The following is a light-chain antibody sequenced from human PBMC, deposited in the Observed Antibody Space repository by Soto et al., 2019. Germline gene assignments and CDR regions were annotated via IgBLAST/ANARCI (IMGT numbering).Light chain of an antibody. CDR3: QQFHNWPPT. CDR2: GTS. CDR1: QSVSSN. J-gene: IGKJ1*01. Sequence: EIVMTQSPATLSVSPGEKVTLSCRASQSVSSNLAWYQQKPGQAPRLLIFGTSTRATGLPARFSGSGSVTDFTLTISSRQSEDSAVYYCQQFHNWPPTFGQGTKVEIK. V-gene: IGKV3-15*01.